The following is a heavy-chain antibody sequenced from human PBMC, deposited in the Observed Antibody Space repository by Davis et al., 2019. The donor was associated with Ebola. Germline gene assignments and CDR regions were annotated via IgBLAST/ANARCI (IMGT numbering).Heavy chain of an antibody. CDR2: ISGSGGST. CDR3: VKDEQWLAREVGVESELFDY. V-gene: IGHV3-23*01. D-gene: IGHD6-19*01. Sequence: GESLKISCAASGFTFSSYAMSWVRQAPGKGLEWVSAISGSGGSTYYADSVKGRFTISRDNSKNTLYLQMNSLRAEDTAVYYCVKDEQWLAREVGVESELFDYWGQGTLVTVSS. J-gene: IGHJ4*02. CDR1: GFTFSSYA.